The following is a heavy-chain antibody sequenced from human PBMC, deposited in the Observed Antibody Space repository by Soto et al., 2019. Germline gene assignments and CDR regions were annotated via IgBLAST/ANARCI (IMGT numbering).Heavy chain of an antibody. V-gene: IGHV3-23*01. CDR1: GFTFSSYA. Sequence: EVQLLESGGGLVQPGGSLRLSCAAPGFTFSSYAMGWVRQAPGKGLEWVSAVSAGGTSAYYAASVEGRFTISRDNSKNTLYLQMNSLRVEDTARYYCADRCSGGRCSPFDNWGQGTLVTVAS. CDR2: VSAGGTSA. J-gene: IGHJ4*02. CDR3: ADRCSGGRCSPFDN. D-gene: IGHD2-15*01.